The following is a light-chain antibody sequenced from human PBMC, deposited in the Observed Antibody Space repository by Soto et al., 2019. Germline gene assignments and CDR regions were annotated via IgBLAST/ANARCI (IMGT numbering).Light chain of an antibody. V-gene: IGKV3D-15*01. CDR1: QSVSSN. CDR3: QQFSSYPLT. Sequence: IVLTQSPATLSVSPGERATLSCRASQSVSSNLAWYQQKPGQAPRLLISGASTRATGVPARFSGSGSGTEFTLTISRLEPEDFAVYYCQQFSSYPLTFGGGTKVDIK. CDR2: GAS. J-gene: IGKJ4*01.